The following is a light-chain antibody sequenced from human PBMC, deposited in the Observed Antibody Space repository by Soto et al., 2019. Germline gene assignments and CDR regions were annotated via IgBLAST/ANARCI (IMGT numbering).Light chain of an antibody. Sequence: QSALTQPRSVSGSPGQSVTISCTGTSSDVGDYNYVAWYQQHPGKAPKLMVYDVHKRPSGVPDRFSGSKSDNTASLTISGLQAEDEADYYCCSYAGSYSYVFGTGTKLTVL. CDR1: SSDVGDYNY. CDR3: CSYAGSYSYV. V-gene: IGLV2-11*01. CDR2: DVH. J-gene: IGLJ1*01.